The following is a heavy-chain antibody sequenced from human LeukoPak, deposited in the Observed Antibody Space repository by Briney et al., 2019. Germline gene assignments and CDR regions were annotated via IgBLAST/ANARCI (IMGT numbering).Heavy chain of an antibody. CDR3: AKGYSYGTGYNWFDP. D-gene: IGHD5-18*01. Sequence: PSETLSLTCTVPGGSISSGGYYWSWIRQHPGKGLAWIGYIYYSGSTYYNPSLKCRVTISVDTSQNQYSLRLSSVTAADTAVYYCAKGYSYGTGYNWFDPWGPGTLVTVSS. J-gene: IGHJ5*02. CDR1: GGSISSGGYY. V-gene: IGHV4-31*03. CDR2: IYYSGST.